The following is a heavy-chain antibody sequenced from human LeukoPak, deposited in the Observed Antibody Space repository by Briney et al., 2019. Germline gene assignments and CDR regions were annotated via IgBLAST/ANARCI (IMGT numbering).Heavy chain of an antibody. J-gene: IGHJ4*02. CDR1: GFTFSSYS. Sequence: PGVSLRLSCAASGFTFSSYSMNWVRQAPGKGLEWVSSISSSSYIYYADSVKGRFTISRDNAKNSLYLQMNSLRAEDTAVYYCARSGVYGSGSYYTYKFWGQGTLVTVSS. CDR3: ARSGVYGSGSYYTYKF. V-gene: IGHV3-21*01. D-gene: IGHD3-10*01. CDR2: ISSSSYI.